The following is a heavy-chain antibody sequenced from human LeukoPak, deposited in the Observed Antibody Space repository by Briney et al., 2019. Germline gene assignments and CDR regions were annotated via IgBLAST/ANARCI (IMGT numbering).Heavy chain of an antibody. J-gene: IGHJ4*02. CDR2: ISRSGGST. V-gene: IGHV3-23*01. Sequence: GGSLRVSCAASGFTFSSYGMNWVRQAPGKGLEWVSAISRSGGSTYYADSVKGRFTISRDNSKNTLYLQMSSLRAEDTAVYYCASGYCSSTDCLKDYRGQGTLVTVSS. CDR3: ASGYCSSTDCLKDY. CDR1: GFTFSSYG. D-gene: IGHD2-2*03.